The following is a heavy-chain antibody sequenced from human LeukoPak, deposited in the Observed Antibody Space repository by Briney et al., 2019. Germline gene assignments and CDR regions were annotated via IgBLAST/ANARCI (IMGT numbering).Heavy chain of an antibody. CDR2: VYYSGTI. Sequence: SETLSLTCTLSGGAIDDYYWSWIWQPPGKGLEWIAYVYYSGTINYNPSLESRVTISVDTSKNRFSLRLTSVAAADTAIYSCARHGTAAGPFQLWGQGTLVTVSS. V-gene: IGHV4-59*08. CDR1: GGAIDDYY. J-gene: IGHJ1*01. D-gene: IGHD2-21*02. CDR3: ARHGTAAGPFQL.